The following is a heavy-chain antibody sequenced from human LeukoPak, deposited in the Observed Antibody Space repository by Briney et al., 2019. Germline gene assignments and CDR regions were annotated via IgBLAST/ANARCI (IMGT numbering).Heavy chain of an antibody. J-gene: IGHJ4*02. CDR2: MSGRGGST. Sequence: PGGSLRLSCAASGFTFSSYAMNWVRQAPGKGLEWVSGMSGRGGSTYYADSVKGRFTISRDSSKSTLYLHMHSLRAEDMAVYYCAKDLGVVVAGVFDYWGQGTLVTVSS. D-gene: IGHD2-2*01. CDR1: GFTFSSYA. CDR3: AKDLGVVVAGVFDY. V-gene: IGHV3-23*01.